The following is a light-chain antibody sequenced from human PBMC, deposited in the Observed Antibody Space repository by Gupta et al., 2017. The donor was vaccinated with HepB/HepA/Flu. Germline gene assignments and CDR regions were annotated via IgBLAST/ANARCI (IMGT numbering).Light chain of an antibody. Sequence: EIVLTQSPATLSLSPGQRATLSCRASQSVHFYLAWYQQKPGQAPRLLIYDASNRDTGIPARFSGSGYGKDLTLTISSREQEDFAVYYCQQHSNWPPITFGQGTPLDIK. CDR3: QQHSNWPPIT. V-gene: IGKV3-11*01. CDR1: QSVHFY. J-gene: IGKJ5*01. CDR2: DAS.